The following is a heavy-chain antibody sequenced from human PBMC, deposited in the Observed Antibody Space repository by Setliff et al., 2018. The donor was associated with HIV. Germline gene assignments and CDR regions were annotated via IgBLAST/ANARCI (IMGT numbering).Heavy chain of an antibody. D-gene: IGHD6-25*01. CDR1: GFTFSSYS. Sequence: GGSLRLSCAGSGFTFSSYSMNWVRQVPGKGLQWVSYINTRSSTIYYADSVKGRFTISRDSAKNTVYLQVGSLRPDDTAMYYCARSRPYNSALDYWGQGTLVTVSS. V-gene: IGHV3-48*04. J-gene: IGHJ4*02. CDR3: ARSRPYNSALDY. CDR2: INTRSSTI.